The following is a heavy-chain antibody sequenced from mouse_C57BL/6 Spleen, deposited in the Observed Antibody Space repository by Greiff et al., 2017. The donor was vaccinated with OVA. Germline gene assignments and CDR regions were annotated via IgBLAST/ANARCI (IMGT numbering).Heavy chain of an antibody. CDR2: INPNNGGT. CDR1: GYTFTDYN. CDR3: ARRDYYGSWFAY. J-gene: IGHJ3*01. V-gene: IGHV1-18*01. Sequence: DVKLQESGPELVKPGASVKIPCKASGYTFTDYNMDWVKQSHGKSLEWIGDINPNNGGTIYNQKFKGKATLTVDKSSSTAYMELRSLTSEDTAVYYCARRDYYGSWFAYWGQGTLVTVSA. D-gene: IGHD1-1*01.